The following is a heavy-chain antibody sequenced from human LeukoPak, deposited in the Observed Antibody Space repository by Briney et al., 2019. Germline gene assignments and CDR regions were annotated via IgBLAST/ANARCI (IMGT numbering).Heavy chain of an antibody. Sequence: PGGSLRLSCTVSGFTVSSNSMSWVRQAPGKGLEWVSFIYSGGNTHYSDSVKGRFTISRDNPKNTMNLQMNSLRAEDTAVYYCAKGGGSSGRSYYFDYWGQGTLVTVSS. CDR2: IYSGGNT. D-gene: IGHD6-19*01. V-gene: IGHV3-53*05. CDR1: GFTVSSNS. CDR3: AKGGGSSGRSYYFDY. J-gene: IGHJ4*02.